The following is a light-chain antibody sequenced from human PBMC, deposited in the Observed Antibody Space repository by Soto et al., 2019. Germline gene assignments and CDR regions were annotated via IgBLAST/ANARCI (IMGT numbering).Light chain of an antibody. Sequence: LIQPSSVSGSPGQSITISCTGTSTDVGGYNYVSWYQHHPGKGPKLIIYEVNNRPSGVSDRFSGSKSGNKASLTISNLEAEDESDYYCGSYTSTDTPFVFGTGTKVTV. J-gene: IGLJ1*01. CDR2: EVN. V-gene: IGLV2-14*01. CDR3: GSYTSTDTPFV. CDR1: STDVGGYNY.